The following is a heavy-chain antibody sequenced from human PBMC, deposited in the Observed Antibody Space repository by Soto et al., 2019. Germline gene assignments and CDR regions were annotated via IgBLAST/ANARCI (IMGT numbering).Heavy chain of an antibody. Sequence: EVQLVESGGGLVQPGGSLRLSCAASGFTFSSYWMHWVRQAPGKGLVWVSRINSDGSSTSYADSVKGRFTIARDNAKNSLNVQMIRLRAEDTAVDYCATSAGDGRVFDYWGRVTLVTVSS. D-gene: IGHD3-10*01. CDR3: ATSAGDGRVFDY. V-gene: IGHV3-74*01. J-gene: IGHJ4*02. CDR1: GFTFSSYW. CDR2: INSDGSST.